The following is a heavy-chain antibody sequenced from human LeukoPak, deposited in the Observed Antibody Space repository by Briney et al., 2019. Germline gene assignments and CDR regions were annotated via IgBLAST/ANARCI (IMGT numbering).Heavy chain of an antibody. D-gene: IGHD4-17*01. CDR2: INPNTGGI. CDR3: ARAVDYADYASDY. V-gene: IGHV1-2*02. Sequence: GASVKVSCKASGYSFTGYYIHWVRQAPGQGLEWMAWINPNTGGINYVQKFQGRVTMTRDTSISTAYMELSRLRSADTAVYYCARAVDYADYASDYWGQGTLVTVSS. CDR1: GYSFTGYY. J-gene: IGHJ4*02.